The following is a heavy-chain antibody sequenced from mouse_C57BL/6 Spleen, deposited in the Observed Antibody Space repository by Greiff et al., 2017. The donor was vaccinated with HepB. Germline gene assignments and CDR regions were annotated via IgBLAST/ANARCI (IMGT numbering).Heavy chain of an antibody. CDR3: TETGTWAY. Sequence: QVHVKQSGAELVRPGASVTLSCKASGYTFTDYEMHWVKQTPVHGLEWIGAIDPETGGTAYNQKFKGKAILTADKSSSTAYMELRSLTSEDSAVYYCTETGTWAYWGQGTLVTVSA. J-gene: IGHJ3*01. CDR2: IDPETGGT. D-gene: IGHD4-1*01. CDR1: GYTFTDYE. V-gene: IGHV1-15*01.